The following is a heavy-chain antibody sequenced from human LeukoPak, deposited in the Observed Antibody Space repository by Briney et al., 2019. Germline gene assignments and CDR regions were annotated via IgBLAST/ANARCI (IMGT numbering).Heavy chain of an antibody. CDR1: GGSISSGGYY. J-gene: IGHJ3*02. V-gene: IGHV4-31*03. D-gene: IGHD6-13*01. CDR3: ASSRGIAAAGGAFDI. Sequence: SETLSLTCTVSGGSISSGGYYWSWIRQHPGKGLEGIGYIYYSGSTYYNPSLKSRVTISVDTSKNQFSLKLSSVTAADTAVYYCASSRGIAAAGGAFDIWGQGTMVTVSS. CDR2: IYYSGST.